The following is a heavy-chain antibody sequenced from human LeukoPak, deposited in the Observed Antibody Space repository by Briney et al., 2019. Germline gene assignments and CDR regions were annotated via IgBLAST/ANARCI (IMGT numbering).Heavy chain of an antibody. Sequence: SETLSLACTVSGGSISSYYWSWIRQPPGKGLEWIGYIYYSGSTNYNPSLKSRVTISVDTSKNQFSLKLSSVTAADTAVYYCAREGRWLLYFDPWGQGTLVTVSP. J-gene: IGHJ5*02. CDR3: AREGRWLLYFDP. V-gene: IGHV4-59*01. CDR2: IYYSGST. D-gene: IGHD5-24*01. CDR1: GGSISSYY.